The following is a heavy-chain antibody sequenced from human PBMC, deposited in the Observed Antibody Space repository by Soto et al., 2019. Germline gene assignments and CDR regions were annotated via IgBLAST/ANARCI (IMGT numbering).Heavy chain of an antibody. CDR3: ARPRELVRPGRDWFDP. Sequence: QVQLVQSGAEVKKPGASVKVSCKASGYTFTSYDINWVRQATGQGLEWMGWMNPNSGNTGYAQKFQGRVTMTRNTPISTAHMGLSGLRSEDTAVYSCARPRELVRPGRDWFDPGGQGTLVTVSA. J-gene: IGHJ5*02. V-gene: IGHV1-8*01. CDR1: GYTFTSYD. CDR2: MNPNSGNT. D-gene: IGHD6-13*01.